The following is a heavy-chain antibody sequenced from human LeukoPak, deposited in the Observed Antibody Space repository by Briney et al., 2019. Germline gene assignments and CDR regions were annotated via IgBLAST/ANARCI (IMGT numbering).Heavy chain of an antibody. Sequence: AGGSLRLSCAASGFTLSSYWMSWVRQAPGKGLEWVANMNQDGSDKNYVDSVKGRFTISRDNAKSSLYLQMNSLRAEDTAVYYCARIREIVVVIKDYWGQGTPVTVSS. V-gene: IGHV3-7*01. CDR3: ARIREIVVVIKDY. J-gene: IGHJ4*02. D-gene: IGHD3-22*01. CDR2: MNQDGSDK. CDR1: GFTLSSYW.